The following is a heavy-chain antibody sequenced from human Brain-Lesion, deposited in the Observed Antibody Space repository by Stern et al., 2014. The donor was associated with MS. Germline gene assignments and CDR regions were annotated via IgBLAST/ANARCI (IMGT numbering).Heavy chain of an antibody. CDR2: IYRDGGDK. CDR3: ARGVGDY. V-gene: IGHV3-74*02. D-gene: IGHD3-10*01. J-gene: IGHJ4*02. CDR1: GFTFRSYW. Sequence: VQLVQSGGGLVQPGGSLRLSCAASGFTFRSYWMHWVRQFPGKGLFWVSQIYRDGGDKSYADSVKGRFTISRDTIRNMSYMRMTSLRAEGTAVYYCARGVGDYWGQGARVTVSS.